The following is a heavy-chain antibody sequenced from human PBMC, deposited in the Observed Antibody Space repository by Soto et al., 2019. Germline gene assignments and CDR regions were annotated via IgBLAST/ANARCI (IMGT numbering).Heavy chain of an antibody. CDR1: GGSISSGGYS. CDR2: IYHSGST. V-gene: IGHV4-30-2*02. CDR3: ARYSDYYDSSGYRLDY. D-gene: IGHD3-22*01. J-gene: IGHJ4*02. Sequence: SETLSLTCAVSGGSISSGGYSWSWIRQPPGKGLEWIGYIYHSGSTYYNPSLKSRVTISVDRSKNQFSLKLSSVTAADTAVYYCARYSDYYDSSGYRLDYWGQGTLVTVSS.